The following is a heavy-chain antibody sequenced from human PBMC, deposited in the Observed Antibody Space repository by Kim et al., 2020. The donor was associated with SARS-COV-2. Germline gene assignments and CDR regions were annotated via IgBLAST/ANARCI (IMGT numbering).Heavy chain of an antibody. CDR1: GGSISSYY. D-gene: IGHD6-13*01. CDR3: AREGGSSWYHYYYGMDV. Sequence: SETLSLTCTVSGGSISSYYWSWIRQPAGKGLEWIGRIYTSGSTNYNPSLKSRVTMSVDTSKNQFSLKLSSVTAADTAVYYCAREGGSSWYHYYYGMDVWGQGTTVTVSS. CDR2: IYTSGST. V-gene: IGHV4-4*07. J-gene: IGHJ6*02.